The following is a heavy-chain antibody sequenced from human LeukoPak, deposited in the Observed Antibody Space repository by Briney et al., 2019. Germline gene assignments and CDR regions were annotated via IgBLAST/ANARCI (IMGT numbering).Heavy chain of an antibody. CDR2: IRGSGGTT. CDR1: GFPFSTYV. D-gene: IGHD3-9*01. V-gene: IGHV3-23*01. CDR3: ARDWLLGEHFDY. Sequence: PGGPLRLSCAASGFPFSTYVIRWVRQAPGKGPEWVSSIRGSGGTTYYADSVKGRFTISRDNSKNTLYLQMNSLRAEDTAVYYCARDWLLGEHFDYWGQGTLVTVSS. J-gene: IGHJ4*02.